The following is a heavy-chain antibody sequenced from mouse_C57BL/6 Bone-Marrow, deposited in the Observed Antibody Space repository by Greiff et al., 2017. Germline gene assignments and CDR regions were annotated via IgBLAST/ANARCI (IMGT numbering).Heavy chain of an antibody. CDR3: ARFDGDYFYFDY. J-gene: IGHJ2*01. D-gene: IGHD2-13*01. Sequence: EVQGVESGGGLVQPGGSLSLSCAASGFTFTDYYMNWVRQPPGQALEWLGFIRNKANGYTTEYSASVKGRFTISRDNSQSILYLQMNALRAEDSATYYCARFDGDYFYFDYWGQGTTLTVSS. CDR2: IRNKANGYTT. CDR1: GFTFTDYY. V-gene: IGHV7-3*01.